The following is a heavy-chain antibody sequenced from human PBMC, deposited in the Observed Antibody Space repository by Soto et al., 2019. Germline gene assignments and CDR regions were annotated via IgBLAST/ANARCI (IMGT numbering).Heavy chain of an antibody. D-gene: IGHD4-17*01. V-gene: IGHV4-30-4*01. CDR2: IYRSGST. Sequence: QVQLQESGPGLVRPSQTLSLTCTVSGGSMTSGDYYWSWIRQPPGKGLEWIAYIYRSGSTYYNPSLRSRXXVXVXXAQNQFFLNLNSVTAADTAVYYCARHHPNPDYEDPWGRGALISVSS. CDR1: GGSMTSGDYY. CDR3: ARHHPNPDYEDP. J-gene: IGHJ5*02.